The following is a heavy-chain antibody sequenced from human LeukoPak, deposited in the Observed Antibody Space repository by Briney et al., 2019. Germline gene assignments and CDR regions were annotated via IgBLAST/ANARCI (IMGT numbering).Heavy chain of an antibody. CDR2: NSSYNGNT. V-gene: IGHV1-18*01. J-gene: IGHJ4*02. Sequence: ASVKVSCKASGYTFTIYGISWVRQAPGQGLELMGWNSSYNGNTNYAQKLQGRLTMTTDPSTSTAYLEPRGMRSDDTAVYYCARVQLTMIVVEHFDYWGQGTLVTVSS. CDR3: ARVQLTMIVVEHFDY. D-gene: IGHD3-22*01. CDR1: GYTFTIYG.